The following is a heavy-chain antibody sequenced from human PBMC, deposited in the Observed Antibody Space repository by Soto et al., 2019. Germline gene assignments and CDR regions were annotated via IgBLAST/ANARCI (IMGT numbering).Heavy chain of an antibody. V-gene: IGHV3-11*01. Sequence: QVQLVESGGGLVQTSGSLRIACVASGFTFSDYYMSWVRQAPGKGLEWVSYISSSGNTIYYADSVKGRFTISRDNAKNPVYLQMNSLRAEDTALYFCAKMSSENYYDPVFSWGQGTLVTVSS. D-gene: IGHD3-22*01. CDR2: ISSSGNTI. CDR1: GFTFSDYY. CDR3: AKMSSENYYDPVFS. J-gene: IGHJ4*02.